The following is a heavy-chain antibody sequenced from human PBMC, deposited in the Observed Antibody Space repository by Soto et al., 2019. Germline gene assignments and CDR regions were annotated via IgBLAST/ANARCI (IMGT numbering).Heavy chain of an antibody. CDR3: ARDRYYYDSSGYYGPYGMDV. CDR1: GSTFSSYS. V-gene: IGHV3-48*02. Sequence: PGGSLRLSCAASGSTFSSYSMNWVRQAPGKGLEWVSYISISSSTIYYADSVKGRFTISRDNAKNSLYLQMNSLRDEDTAVYYCARDRYYYDSSGYYGPYGMDVWGQGTTVTVSS. CDR2: ISISSSTI. D-gene: IGHD3-22*01. J-gene: IGHJ6*02.